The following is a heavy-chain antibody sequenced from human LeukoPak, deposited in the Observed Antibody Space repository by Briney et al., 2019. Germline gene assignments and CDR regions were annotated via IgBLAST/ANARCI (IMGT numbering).Heavy chain of an antibody. J-gene: IGHJ4*02. V-gene: IGHV3-7*01. CDR2: IKQDGSEK. Sequence: GGSLRLSCAASGFTVSSNYMSWVRQAPGKGLEWVANIKQDGSEKYYVDSVKGRFTISRDNAKNSLYLQMNSLRAEDTAVYYCVGFWSGYTPIDYWGQGTLVTVSS. CDR3: VGFWSGYTPIDY. CDR1: GFTVSSNY. D-gene: IGHD3-3*01.